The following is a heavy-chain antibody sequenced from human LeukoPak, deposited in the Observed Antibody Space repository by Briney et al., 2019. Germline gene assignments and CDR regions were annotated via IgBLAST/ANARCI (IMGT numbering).Heavy chain of an antibody. CDR3: AKDLGRGALDY. J-gene: IGHJ4*02. Sequence: GGSLRLSCAASGVTFGSYGMHWGRQAPGKGLEWVAVIWYDASNKYYADSVKGRFTISRDNSKNTLYLQMNSLRAEDTAVYYCAKDLGRGALDYRGQGTLVTVSS. V-gene: IGHV3-33*06. D-gene: IGHD1-26*01. CDR1: GVTFGSYG. CDR2: IWYDASNK.